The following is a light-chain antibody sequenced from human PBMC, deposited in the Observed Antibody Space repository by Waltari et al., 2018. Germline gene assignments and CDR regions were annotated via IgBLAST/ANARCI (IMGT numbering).Light chain of an antibody. V-gene: IGLV1-44*01. Sequence: QSVLTQPPSASGTPGQRVTISCSGSSSNIGSNTVNSYQQLPGTAPKRLIYSNNQRPSGVPDRFSGSKSGTSASLAISGLQSEDEADYYCAAWDDSLNGHVVFGGGTKLTVL. CDR1: SSNIGSNT. CDR3: AAWDDSLNGHVV. J-gene: IGLJ2*01. CDR2: SNN.